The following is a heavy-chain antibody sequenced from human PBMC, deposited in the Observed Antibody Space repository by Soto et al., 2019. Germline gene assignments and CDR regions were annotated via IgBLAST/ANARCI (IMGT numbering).Heavy chain of an antibody. J-gene: IGHJ4*02. CDR3: AKGGRQWLVTSDFNY. V-gene: IGHV3-30*18. Sequence: VQLVESGGGVVQPGRSLRLSCAASGFTFSDYDMHWVRHAPGKGLEWVAVVSHDGRNTHYADSVKGRFTISRDSSKNTVSLEMTSLRAEDTAVYYCAKGGRQWLVTSDFNYWGQGALVTVSS. D-gene: IGHD6-19*01. CDR1: GFTFSDYD. CDR2: VSHDGRNT.